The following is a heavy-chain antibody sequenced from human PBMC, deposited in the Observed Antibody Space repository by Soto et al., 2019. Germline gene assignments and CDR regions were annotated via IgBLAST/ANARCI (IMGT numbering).Heavy chain of an antibody. J-gene: IGHJ5*02. Sequence: QVPLVQSGAEVKKPGSSLTVSCKASGGTFSSYAIHWVRQAPGQGLEWMGGIIPMYGPAKYAQRFQGRVTITADESTTTVYMELTSLTSQDTAVYYCARVTSMVRGVIDNWFAPWGHGTLVTVSS. CDR3: ARVTSMVRGVIDNWFAP. CDR1: GGTFSSYA. V-gene: IGHV1-69*01. D-gene: IGHD3-10*01. CDR2: IIPMYGPA.